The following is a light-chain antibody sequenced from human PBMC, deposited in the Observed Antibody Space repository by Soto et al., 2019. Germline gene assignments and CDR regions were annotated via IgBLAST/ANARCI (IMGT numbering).Light chain of an antibody. V-gene: IGLV2-14*01. J-gene: IGLJ1*01. CDR1: SSDVGGYNY. Sequence: QSVLTQPASVSGSPGQSITISCTGTSSDVGGYNYVSWYQQHPGKAPKLMIYDVSNRPSGVSNRFSGSKSGNTASLTISGLQAEDEADYYCSSYTSSSTPFYVFGTGPKVPVL. CDR2: DVS. CDR3: SSYTSSSTPFYV.